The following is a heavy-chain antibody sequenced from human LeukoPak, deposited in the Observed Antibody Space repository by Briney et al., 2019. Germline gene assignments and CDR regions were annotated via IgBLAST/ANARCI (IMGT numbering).Heavy chain of an antibody. V-gene: IGHV4-39*01. Sequence: SESLSLTCTVSGGSISSSSYYWGWIRQPPGKGLEWIGSIYYSGSTYYNPSLKSRVTISVDTSKNQFSLKLSSVTAADTAVYYCASREAAAGTHDYWGQGTLVTVSS. CDR2: IYYSGST. CDR3: ASREAAAGTHDY. CDR1: GGSISSSSYY. J-gene: IGHJ4*02. D-gene: IGHD6-13*01.